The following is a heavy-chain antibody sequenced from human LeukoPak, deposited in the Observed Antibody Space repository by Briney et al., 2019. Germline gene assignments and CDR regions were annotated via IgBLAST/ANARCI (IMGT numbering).Heavy chain of an antibody. V-gene: IGHV1-18*01. CDR2: ISAYNGNT. CDR3: ARDTEYYYDSSGYPPFDY. J-gene: IGHJ4*02. CDR1: GYTFTSYG. D-gene: IGHD3-22*01. Sequence: GASVKVSCKASGYTFTSYGISWVRQAPEQGLEWMGWISAYNGNTNYAQKLQGGVTMTTDTSTSTAYMELRSLRSDDTAVYYCARDTEYYYDSSGYPPFDYWGQGTLVTVSS.